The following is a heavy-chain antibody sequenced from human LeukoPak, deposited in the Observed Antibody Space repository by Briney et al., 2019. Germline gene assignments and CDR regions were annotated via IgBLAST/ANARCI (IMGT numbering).Heavy chain of an antibody. J-gene: IGHJ5*02. V-gene: IGHV4-34*01. CDR3: ATAPDYGDYVKSENWFDP. CDR2: IYYSGST. CDR1: GGSFSGYY. Sequence: SETLSLTCAVYGGSFSGYYWSWIRQPPGKGLEWIGSIYYSGSTYYNPSLKSRVTISVDTSKNQFSLKLSSVTAADTAVYYCATAPDYGDYVKSENWFDPWGQGTLVTVSS. D-gene: IGHD4-17*01.